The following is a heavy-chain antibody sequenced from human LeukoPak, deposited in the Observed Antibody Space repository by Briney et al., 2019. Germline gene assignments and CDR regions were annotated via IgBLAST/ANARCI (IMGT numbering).Heavy chain of an antibody. CDR1: KFTFSNYA. CDR2: ISSNGLLT. D-gene: IGHD5-18*01. J-gene: IGHJ4*02. V-gene: IGHV3-23*01. CDR3: AREHSYGYYFDY. Sequence: GGSLRLSCAASKFTFSNYAMNWVRQAPGQGLEWVSTISSNGLLTHYADSVKGRFTISRDNSKNTLSLQMNSLRVEDTAVYYCAREHSYGYYFDYWGQGTLVTVSS.